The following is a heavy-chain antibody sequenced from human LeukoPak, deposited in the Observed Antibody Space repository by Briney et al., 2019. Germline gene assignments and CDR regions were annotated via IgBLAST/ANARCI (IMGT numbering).Heavy chain of an antibody. CDR2: INAGNGNT. V-gene: IGHV1-3*01. D-gene: IGHD6-25*01. CDR1: GYTFTSYA. CDR3: ASGYLAATDYYYYGMDV. Sequence: ASVKVSCKASGYTFTSYAMHWVRQAPGQRLEWMGWINAGNGNTKYSQKFQGRVTSTRDTSASTAYMELSSLRSEDTAVYYCASGYLAATDYYYYGMDVWGKGTTVTVSS. J-gene: IGHJ6*04.